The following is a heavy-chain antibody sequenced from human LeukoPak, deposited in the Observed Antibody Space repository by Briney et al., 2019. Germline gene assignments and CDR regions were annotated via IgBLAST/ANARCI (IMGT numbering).Heavy chain of an antibody. D-gene: IGHD6-6*01. Sequence: QPGGSLRLSCAASGFTFSSYAMSWVRQAPGKGLEWVLGISGSGGSTYYADSVKGRFTISRDNSKNTLYLQMNSLRAEDTAVYYCASSSIAARHPLDYWGQGTLVTVSS. CDR2: ISGSGGST. V-gene: IGHV3-23*01. J-gene: IGHJ4*02. CDR3: ASSSIAARHPLDY. CDR1: GFTFSSYA.